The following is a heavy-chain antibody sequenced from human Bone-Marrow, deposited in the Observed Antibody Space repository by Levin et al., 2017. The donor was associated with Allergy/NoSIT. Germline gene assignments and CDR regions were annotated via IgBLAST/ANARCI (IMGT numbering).Heavy chain of an antibody. CDR3: ANSPRWGESPIFDV. D-gene: IGHD3-16*01. CDR2: ISAAGDHK. Sequence: PGESLKISCTASGLTFSDDAMHWIRQAPGKGLEWVATISAAGDHKYYADSMKGRLTISRDNSKNMLSLQINSLRREDTAVYYCANSPRWGESPIFDVWGQGAPVTVSP. J-gene: IGHJ4*02. CDR1: GLTFSDDA. V-gene: IGHV3-30*18.